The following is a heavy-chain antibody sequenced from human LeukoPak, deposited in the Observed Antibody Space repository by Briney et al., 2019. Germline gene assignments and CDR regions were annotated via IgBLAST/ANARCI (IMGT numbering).Heavy chain of an antibody. V-gene: IGHV3-30*02. CDR2: IRSDGSIK. CDR3: AKDEMFSSAWYFDY. D-gene: IGHD6-19*01. CDR1: GFTFSSYW. Sequence: GGSLRLSCAASGFTFSSYWMSWVRQAPGKGLEWVAFIRSDGSIKYYTESLKGRFTISRDNSKNTLYLQMNSLRAEDTAVYYCAKDEMFSSAWYFDYWGQGTLVTVSS. J-gene: IGHJ4*02.